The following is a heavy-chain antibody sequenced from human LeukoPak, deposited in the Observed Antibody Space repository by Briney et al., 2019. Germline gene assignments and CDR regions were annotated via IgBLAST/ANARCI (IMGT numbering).Heavy chain of an antibody. J-gene: IGHJ4*02. CDR1: GGSISSYY. CDR3: ARHQADSSGYYSDY. CDR2: IYYSGST. D-gene: IGHD3-22*01. Sequence: SETLSLTCTVSGGSISSYYWSWIRQPPGKGLEWIGYIYYSGSTNYNPSLKSRVTISVDTSMNQFSLKLSSVTAADTAVYYCARHQADSSGYYSDYWGQGTLVTVSS. V-gene: IGHV4-59*08.